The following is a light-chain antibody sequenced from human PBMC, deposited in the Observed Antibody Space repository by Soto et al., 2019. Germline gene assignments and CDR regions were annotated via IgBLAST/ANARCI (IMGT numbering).Light chain of an antibody. CDR2: DVS. V-gene: IGLV2-14*03. CDR1: SSDVGGYNY. CDR3: SSYTAITTTRV. Sequence: SALTQPASVSGSPGQSITISCTGTSSDVGGYNYVSWYQQHPGKAPQLMIYDVSSRPSGVSLRFSGSKSGNTASLTISGLQAEDEAYYFCSSYTAITTTRVFGGGTKLTVL. J-gene: IGLJ2*01.